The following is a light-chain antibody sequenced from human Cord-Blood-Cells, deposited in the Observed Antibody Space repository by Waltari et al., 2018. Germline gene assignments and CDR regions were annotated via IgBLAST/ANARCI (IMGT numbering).Light chain of an antibody. CDR1: SSDVGGYNY. CDR3: SSYTSSSTLVV. J-gene: IGLJ2*01. V-gene: IGLV2-14*01. Sequence: QSALTQPASVSGSPGQSITISCPGTSSDVGGYNYVSWYQQHPGKATKLRIDDVSNRPSGVSTRFSGSKSRNTASLTISGLQAEDEADYYCSSYTSSSTLVVFGGGTKLTVL. CDR2: DVS.